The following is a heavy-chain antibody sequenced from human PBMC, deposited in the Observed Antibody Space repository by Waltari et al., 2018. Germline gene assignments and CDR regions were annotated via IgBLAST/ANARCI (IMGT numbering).Heavy chain of an antibody. CDR2: VHFSGRS. J-gene: IGHJ5*01. V-gene: IGHV4-4*02. CDR1: GDSMGSTAC. CDR3: ARDRGRGLYLDS. D-gene: IGHD2-15*01. Sequence: QLQLQESGPRLVEPSGTLSLSCDVSGDSMGSTACWSWVRHSPGKGLEWSGQVHFSGRSLYNPSFASRVIVSLDRSTNQFSLKVTSATAADTAVYYCARDRGRGLYLDSWGQGTQVTVSP.